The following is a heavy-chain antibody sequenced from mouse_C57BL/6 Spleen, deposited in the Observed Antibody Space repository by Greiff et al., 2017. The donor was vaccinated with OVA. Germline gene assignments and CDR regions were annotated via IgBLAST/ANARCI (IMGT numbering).Heavy chain of an antibody. CDR2: ISYDGSN. D-gene: IGHD1-1*01. J-gene: IGHJ4*01. CDR3: ARDTGSRRAMDY. V-gene: IGHV3-6*01. CDR1: GYSITSGYY. Sequence: EVQLQESGPGLVKPSQSLSLTCSVTGYSITSGYYWNWIRQFPGNKLEWMGYISYDGSNNYNPSLKNRISITRDTSKNQLFLKLNSVTTEDTATYYCARDTGSRRAMDYWGQGTSVTVSS.